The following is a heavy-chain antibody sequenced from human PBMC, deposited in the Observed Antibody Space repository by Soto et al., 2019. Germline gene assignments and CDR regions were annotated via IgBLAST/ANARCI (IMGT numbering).Heavy chain of an antibody. CDR3: AREFSITNFGVVNRCYVMDV. J-gene: IGHJ6*02. Sequence: EVELVETGGGLIHPGGSLRLSCAASEFNVSTNYMNWVRQAPGKGPEWVSIIYSGGNTYYADSVKGRFTMSRDDSKNTVYHQMTSLKARSTAVYFCAREFSITNFGVVNRCYVMDVWGQGTMVTVSS. D-gene: IGHD3-3*01. CDR2: IYSGGNT. CDR1: EFNVSTNY. V-gene: IGHV3-53*02.